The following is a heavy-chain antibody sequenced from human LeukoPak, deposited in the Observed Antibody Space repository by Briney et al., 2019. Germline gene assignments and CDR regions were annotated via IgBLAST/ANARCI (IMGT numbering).Heavy chain of an antibody. Sequence: GGSLRLSCAASGFTFSSYAMHWVRQAPGKGLEYVSAISSNGGGTYYANSVKGRFTISRDNSKNTLYLQMGSLRAEDMAVYYCAREGPYSSSWYPCFDYWGQGTLVTVSS. CDR1: GFTFSSYA. D-gene: IGHD6-13*01. V-gene: IGHV3-64*01. CDR3: AREGPYSSSWYPCFDY. J-gene: IGHJ4*02. CDR2: ISSNGGGT.